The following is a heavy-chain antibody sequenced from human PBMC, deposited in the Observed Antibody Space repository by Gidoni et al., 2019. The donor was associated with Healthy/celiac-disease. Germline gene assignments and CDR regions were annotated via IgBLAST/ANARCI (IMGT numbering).Heavy chain of an antibody. V-gene: IGHV3-21*01. J-gene: IGHJ4*02. Sequence: EVQLVESGGGLVKPGGSMRLSCAASGFTFSSYSMNWVRQSQMQGLGWVSSISSSSSYIYYADSVKGRFTISRDNAKNSLYLQMNSLRAEDTAVYYCARGFNVISHLYFDYWGQGTLVTVSS. D-gene: IGHD3-10*01. CDR2: ISSSSSYI. CDR3: ARGFNVISHLYFDY. CDR1: GFTFSSYS.